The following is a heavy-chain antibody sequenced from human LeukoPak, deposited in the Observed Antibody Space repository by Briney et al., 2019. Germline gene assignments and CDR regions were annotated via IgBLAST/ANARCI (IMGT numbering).Heavy chain of an antibody. CDR3: ARGASGSYSRWFDP. D-gene: IGHD3-10*01. Sequence: GESLKISCKGSGYRFTNYWIGWVRHMPGKGQEWLGIIYPGDSDTTYSPSFQGQVTISVDKSISTAYLQWSSLKASDTAIYYCARGASGSYSRWFDPWGQGTLVTVSS. CDR2: IYPGDSDT. CDR1: GYRFTNYW. V-gene: IGHV5-51*01. J-gene: IGHJ5*02.